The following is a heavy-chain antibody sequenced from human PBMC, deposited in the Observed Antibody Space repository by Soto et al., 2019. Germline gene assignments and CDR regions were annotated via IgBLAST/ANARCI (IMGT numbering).Heavy chain of an antibody. J-gene: IGHJ4*02. CDR1: GFTFSSYS. D-gene: IGHD5-18*01. CDR3: AREQPGYSYGYGLGY. V-gene: IGHV3-21*01. CDR2: ISSSSSYI. Sequence: EVQLGESGGGLVKPGGSLRLCCTASGFTFSSYSMNWVRQAPGKGLEWVSSISSSSSYIYYADSVKGRFTISRDNAKNSLYLQMNSLRAEDTAVYYCAREQPGYSYGYGLGYWGQGTLVTVSS.